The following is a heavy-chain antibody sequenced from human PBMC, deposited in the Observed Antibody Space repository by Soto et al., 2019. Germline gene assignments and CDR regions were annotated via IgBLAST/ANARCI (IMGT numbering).Heavy chain of an antibody. D-gene: IGHD2-15*01. Sequence: GGSLRLSCAASGFTFSSYAMSWVRQAPGKGLEWVSAISGSGGSTYYADSVKGRFTISRDNSKNTLYLQMNSLRAEDTAVYYCAKPDKGYCSGGSCPFDYWSQGTLVTVSS. CDR1: GFTFSSYA. J-gene: IGHJ4*02. CDR2: ISGSGGST. V-gene: IGHV3-23*01. CDR3: AKPDKGYCSGGSCPFDY.